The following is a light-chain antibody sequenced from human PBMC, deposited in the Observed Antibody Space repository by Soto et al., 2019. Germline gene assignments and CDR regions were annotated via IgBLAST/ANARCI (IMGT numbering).Light chain of an antibody. J-gene: IGKJ4*01. Sequence: IVLTQSPGTLSLSPGERATLSCRASQSVSSSYLAWYQQKPGQAPRLLIYGASSRPTGIPDRFNGSGSGTEFTLIISRLEPEDFAVYYCQQYGSSPPITFGGGTKMEIK. V-gene: IGKV3-20*01. CDR2: GAS. CDR1: QSVSSSY. CDR3: QQYGSSPPIT.